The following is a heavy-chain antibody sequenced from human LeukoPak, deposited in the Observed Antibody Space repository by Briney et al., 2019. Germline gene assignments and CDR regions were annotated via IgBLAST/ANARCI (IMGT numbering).Heavy chain of an antibody. J-gene: IGHJ4*02. CDR1: GGSFSGYY. CDR3: ARVLVGPHNCSGGSCYSFYYDSRGSLRWDYYFDY. V-gene: IGHV4-34*01. D-gene: IGHD2-15*01. Sequence: PSETLSLTCAVYGGSFSGYYWSWIRQPPGKGLEGLGEINHSGSTKYNPSLKSRVTISVDTSKNQFSLKLSYVTAADTAVYYCARVLVGPHNCSGGSCYSFYYDSRGSLRWDYYFDYWGQGTLVTVSS. CDR2: INHSGST.